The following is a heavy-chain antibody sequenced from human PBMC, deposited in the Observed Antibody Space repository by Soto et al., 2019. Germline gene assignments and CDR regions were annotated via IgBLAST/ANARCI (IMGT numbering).Heavy chain of an antibody. CDR1: GYSFTSYW. CDR3: ARWDADYYYYYGMDV. Sequence: GASLKISCKGSGYSFTSYWIGWVRQMPGKGLEWMGIIYPGDSDTRYSPSFQGQVTISADKSISTAYLQWSSLKASDTAMYYCARWDADYYYYYGMDVWGQGTTVTVSS. J-gene: IGHJ6*02. D-gene: IGHD1-26*01. V-gene: IGHV5-51*01. CDR2: IYPGDSDT.